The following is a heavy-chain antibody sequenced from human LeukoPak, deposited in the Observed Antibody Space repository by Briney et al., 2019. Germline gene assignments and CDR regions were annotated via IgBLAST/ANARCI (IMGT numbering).Heavy chain of an antibody. V-gene: IGHV4-39*07. J-gene: IGHJ4*02. Sequence: PSETLSLTCTVSGGSIRSPRHYWVWIRQPPGKGLEWIGEVNHSGSTNYNPSLKSRVTISVDTSKNQFSLKLSSVTAADTAVYYCAMLTGNGGLGYWGQGTLVTVSS. D-gene: IGHD1-1*01. CDR3: AMLTGNGGLGY. CDR2: VNHSGST. CDR1: GGSIRSPRHY.